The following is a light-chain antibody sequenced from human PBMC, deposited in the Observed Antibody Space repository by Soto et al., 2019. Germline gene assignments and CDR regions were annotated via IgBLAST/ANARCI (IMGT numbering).Light chain of an antibody. Sequence: EVVLTQSAYTLSSSAGERATLSWGASQSVTNNYLAWFQQKPGQAPRLLMYGASSRATGIPDRFSGSASGTDFTLTITRLEPEDFAVYYCQQYASSRTFGQGTKVDIK. V-gene: IGKV3-20*01. J-gene: IGKJ1*01. CDR3: QQYASSRT. CDR2: GAS. CDR1: QSVTNNY.